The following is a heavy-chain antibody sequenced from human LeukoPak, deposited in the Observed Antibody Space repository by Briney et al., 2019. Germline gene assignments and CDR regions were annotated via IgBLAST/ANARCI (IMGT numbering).Heavy chain of an antibody. V-gene: IGHV4-38-2*02. CDR3: ARGTRHFDY. D-gene: IGHD1-14*01. CDR2: IYHSGST. CDR1: VYSISSGYY. J-gene: IGHJ4*02. Sequence: SQTLSLTCTVSVYSISSGYYWGWIRQPPGKGLEWIGSIYHSGSTYYNPSLKSRVTISVDTSKNQFSLKLSSVTAADTAVYYCARGTRHFDYWGQGTLVTVSS.